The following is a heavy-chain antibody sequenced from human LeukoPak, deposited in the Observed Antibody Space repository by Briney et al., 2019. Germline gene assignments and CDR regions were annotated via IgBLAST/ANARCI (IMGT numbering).Heavy chain of an antibody. J-gene: IGHJ4*02. CDR2: ISGSGGST. CDR3: AEWSSPYQGYFDY. CDR1: GFTFSSYA. D-gene: IGHD2-2*01. Sequence: PGGSLRLSCAASGFTFSSYAMSWVRQAPGKGLEWVSAISGSGGSTYYADSVKGRFTISRDNSKNTLYLQMNSLRAEDTAVYYCAEWSSPYQGYFDYWGQGTLVTVSS. V-gene: IGHV3-23*01.